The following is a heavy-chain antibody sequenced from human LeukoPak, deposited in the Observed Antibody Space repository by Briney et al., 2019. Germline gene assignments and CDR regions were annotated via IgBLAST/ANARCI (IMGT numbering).Heavy chain of an antibody. V-gene: IGHV1-2*02. CDR3: ARELGRYSSGRDAFDI. CDR2: INPSSGGT. D-gene: IGHD6-19*01. J-gene: IGHJ3*02. CDR1: GYTFTGYY. Sequence: ASVKVSCKASGYTFTGYYMHWVRQAPGQGLEWMGWINPSSGGTNYAQKFQGRVTMTRDTSISTAYMELSRLRSDDTAVYYCARELGRYSSGRDAFDIWGQGTMVTVSS.